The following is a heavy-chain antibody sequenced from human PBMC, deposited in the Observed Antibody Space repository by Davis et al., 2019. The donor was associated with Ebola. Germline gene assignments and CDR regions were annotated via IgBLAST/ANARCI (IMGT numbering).Heavy chain of an antibody. CDR2: IYSGGST. J-gene: IGHJ4*02. Sequence: GESLKISCAASGFTVSSNYMSWVRQAPGKGLEWVSVIYSGGSTYYADSVKGRFTISRDNSKNTAYLQMNSLKTEDTAVYYCTISSSFVDYWGQGTLVTVSS. CDR1: GFTVSSNY. D-gene: IGHD6-6*01. V-gene: IGHV3-53*01. CDR3: TISSSFVDY.